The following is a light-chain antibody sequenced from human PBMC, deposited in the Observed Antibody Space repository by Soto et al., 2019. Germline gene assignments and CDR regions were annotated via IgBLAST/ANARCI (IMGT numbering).Light chain of an antibody. Sequence: QSALTQPASVSGSPGQSITISCTGTSSDVGGYNYVSWHQQHPGKASKLIIYEVSNRPSGVSNRFSGSKSGNTASLTISGLQAEDEADYYCSSYTGSSTVVFGGGTKLTVL. CDR2: EVS. V-gene: IGLV2-14*01. J-gene: IGLJ2*01. CDR3: SSYTGSSTVV. CDR1: SSDVGGYNY.